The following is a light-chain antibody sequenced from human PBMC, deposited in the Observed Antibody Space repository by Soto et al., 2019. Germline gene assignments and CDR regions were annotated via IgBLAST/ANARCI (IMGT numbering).Light chain of an antibody. CDR2: HVS. CDR3: QQYNDWPRGT. J-gene: IGKJ1*01. Sequence: EIVMTQSPATLSVSPGERATLSCRASQSVSNKLAWYQQNPGQAPRLLIYHVSTRATGIPARFSGSGSGTEFTLTISSLQSEDFALYYCQQYNDWPRGTFGQGTKVEIK. CDR1: QSVSNK. V-gene: IGKV3-15*01.